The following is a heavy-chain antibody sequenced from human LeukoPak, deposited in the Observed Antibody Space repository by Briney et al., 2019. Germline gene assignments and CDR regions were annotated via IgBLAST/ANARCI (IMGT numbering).Heavy chain of an antibody. Sequence: WGSLRLSCAASGFTFTTYWMSWVRQAPGQGLEWVANINQDGNGKYYVDSVKGRFTMSRDNAKNSLYLQMNSLRADDTAVDYFATTSSQARGDYYYMDVWGKGTTVTVSS. CDR3: ATTSSQARGDYYYMDV. D-gene: IGHD6-6*01. V-gene: IGHV3-7*01. CDR2: INQDGNGK. J-gene: IGHJ6*03. CDR1: GFTFTTYW.